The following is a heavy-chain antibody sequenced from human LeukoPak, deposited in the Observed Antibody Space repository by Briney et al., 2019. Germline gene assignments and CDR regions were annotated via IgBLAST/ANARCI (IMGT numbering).Heavy chain of an antibody. J-gene: IGHJ4*02. D-gene: IGHD6-13*01. CDR1: GFTFNSYG. CDR3: ARVGSSSWYYFDY. CDR2: IWYDGSNK. V-gene: IGHV3-33*01. Sequence: GGSLRLSCAASGFTFNSYGIHWVRQAPGKGLEWVAVIWYDGSNKYYVDPVKGRFTVSRDNSKNTAYLQMNSLRAGDTAVYYCARVGSSSWYYFDYWGQGTLVTVSS.